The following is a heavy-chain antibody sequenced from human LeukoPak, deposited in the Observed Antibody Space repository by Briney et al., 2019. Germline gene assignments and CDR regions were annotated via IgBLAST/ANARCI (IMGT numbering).Heavy chain of an antibody. D-gene: IGHD3-10*01. J-gene: IGHJ5*02. CDR2: IIPIFGTA. CDR1: GGTFSSYA. Sequence: SVKVSCKASGGTFSSYAISWVRQAPGQGLEWMGGIIPIFGTANYAQKFQGRVTITADESTSTAYMELSSLRSEDTAVYYCARDPNYYGSGSYYSPFWFDPWGQGTLVTVSS. CDR3: ARDPNYYGSGSYYSPFWFDP. V-gene: IGHV1-69*13.